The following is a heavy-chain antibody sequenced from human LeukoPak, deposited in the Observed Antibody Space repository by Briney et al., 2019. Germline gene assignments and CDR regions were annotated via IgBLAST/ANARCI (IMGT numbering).Heavy chain of an antibody. D-gene: IGHD6-13*01. CDR3: ARGGAAADLDY. Sequence: SETLSLTCTVSGGSISNNGYYWSWIRHPPGKALEWIGHIYYTGSTYYNPSLKSRVTISVDRSKNQFSLKLRSVTAADTAVYYCARGGAAADLDYWGQGTLVTVSS. V-gene: IGHV4-30-2*01. CDR2: IYYTGST. J-gene: IGHJ4*02. CDR1: GGSISNNGYY.